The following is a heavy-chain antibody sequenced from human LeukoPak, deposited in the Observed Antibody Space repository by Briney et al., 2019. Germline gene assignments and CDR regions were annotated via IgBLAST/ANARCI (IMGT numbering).Heavy chain of an antibody. V-gene: IGHV1-18*01. J-gene: IGHJ4*02. CDR3: ARGGDYYDSSGYFDY. Sequence: ASVKVSCKASGYAFTSYGISWVRQAPGQGLEWMGWISAYNGNTNYAQKLQGRVTMTTDTSTSTAYMELRSLRSDDTAVYYCARGGDYYDSSGYFDYWGQGTLVTVSS. D-gene: IGHD3-22*01. CDR1: GYAFTSYG. CDR2: ISAYNGNT.